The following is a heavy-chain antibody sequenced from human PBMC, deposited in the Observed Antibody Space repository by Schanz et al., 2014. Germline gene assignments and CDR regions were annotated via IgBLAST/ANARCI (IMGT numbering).Heavy chain of an antibody. CDR1: GYTFAMYD. Sequence: QVQLVQSGSELKKPGASVKVSCKASGYTFAMYDMNWVRQAPGQGLEWMGWINTNTANPNYAQAFTGRFAYTLDACVPTAYLATSTAKDEDTAVSHCARGYSGYSHFDFWGQGALVTVSS. J-gene: IGHJ4*02. D-gene: IGHD2-15*01. CDR2: INTNTANP. CDR3: ARGYSGYSHFDF. V-gene: IGHV7-4-1*02.